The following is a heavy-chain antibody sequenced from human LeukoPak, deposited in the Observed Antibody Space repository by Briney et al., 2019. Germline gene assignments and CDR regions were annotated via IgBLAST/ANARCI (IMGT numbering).Heavy chain of an antibody. D-gene: IGHD5-24*01. CDR1: GAAISRNSCF. V-gene: IGHV4-39*01. J-gene: IGHJ4*02. CDR3: ARHEEEDGYNAKTPDY. CDR2: GRYSGTT. Sequence: PSETLSLXCTVSGAAISRNSCFWGWSRQPPGMGPEWIGSGRYSGTTYYNPSLKSRVTISIDTSKNQFSLRLSSVTAADTAVYYCARHEEEDGYNAKTPDYWGQGALVTVSS.